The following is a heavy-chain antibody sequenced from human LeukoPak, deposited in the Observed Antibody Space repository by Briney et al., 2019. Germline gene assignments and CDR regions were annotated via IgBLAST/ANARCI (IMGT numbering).Heavy chain of an antibody. V-gene: IGHV3-23*01. CDR1: GFTFTTYV. CDR2: VTSSGVNT. CDR3: AKMAVPGNYYFDH. D-gene: IGHD6-13*01. J-gene: IGHJ4*02. Sequence: GGSLRLSCVASGFTFTTYVMTWVRQAPGKGLQWVSAVTSSGVNTYYADSVKGRFTVSRDNSKNTLYLQMNSLRAKDTAVYYCAKMAVPGNYYFDHWGQGTVVTVSS.